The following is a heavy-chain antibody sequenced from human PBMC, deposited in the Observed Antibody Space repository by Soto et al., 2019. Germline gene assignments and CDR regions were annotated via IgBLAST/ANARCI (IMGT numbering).Heavy chain of an antibody. CDR1: GYAFTTYG. V-gene: IGHV1-18*01. J-gene: IGHJ4*02. D-gene: IGHD1-1*01. CDR3: ARGRYGDY. CDR2: ISAHNGNT. Sequence: QVHLVQSGAEVKKPGASVKVSCKGSGYAFTTYGITWVRQAPGQGLEWRGWISAHNGNTNFEQKLQGRVTVTRDTSTSTAYMELRSLRSDDTAVYYCARGRYGDYWGQGALVTVSS.